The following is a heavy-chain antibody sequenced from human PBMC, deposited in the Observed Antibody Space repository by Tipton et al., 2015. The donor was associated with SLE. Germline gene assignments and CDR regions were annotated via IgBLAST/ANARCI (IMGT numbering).Heavy chain of an antibody. CDR1: GGSISNYY. V-gene: IGHV4-59*08. J-gene: IGHJ4*02. CDR3: ARRYYYGSGRWDYFDY. D-gene: IGHD3-10*01. CDR2: IHYTGST. Sequence: PGLVKPSETLSLTCTVSGGSISNYYWSWTRQPPGKRLEWIGYIHYTGSTFYNPSLKSRVTISVDTSKNQFSLRLHSVTVADTAVYYCARRYYYGSGRWDYFDYWGQGTLVTVSS.